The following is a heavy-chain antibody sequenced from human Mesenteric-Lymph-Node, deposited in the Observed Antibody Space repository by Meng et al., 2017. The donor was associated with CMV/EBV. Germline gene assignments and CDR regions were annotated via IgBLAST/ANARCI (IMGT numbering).Heavy chain of an antibody. Sequence: GESLKISCAASGFTFSNYAINWVRQTPGKGLECLSSIINNGVNTYYADSVKGRFTISRDNSKNTVYLQMNSLRADDTAVYYCAKGGTFLADAFDYWGQGTLVTVSS. CDR3: AKGGTFLADAFDY. D-gene: IGHD3-16*01. J-gene: IGHJ4*02. CDR1: GFTFSNYA. CDR2: IINNGVNT. V-gene: IGHV3-23*01.